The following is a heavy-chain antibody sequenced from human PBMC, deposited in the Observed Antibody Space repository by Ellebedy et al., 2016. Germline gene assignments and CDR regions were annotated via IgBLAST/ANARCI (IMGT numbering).Heavy chain of an antibody. V-gene: IGHV3-30*18. Sequence: GESLKISCAASGFTFNNYGMHWVRQSPGKGLEWVALISYDANTQDYADSVKGRFTISRDNSKNTLSLQMNGLRAEDTAVYYCAKDFDSYMDVWGKGTTVTVSS. CDR1: GFTFNNYG. J-gene: IGHJ6*03. CDR3: AKDFDSYMDV. CDR2: ISYDANTQ.